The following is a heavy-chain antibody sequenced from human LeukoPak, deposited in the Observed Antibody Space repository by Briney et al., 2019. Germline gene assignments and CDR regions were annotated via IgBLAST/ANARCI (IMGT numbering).Heavy chain of an antibody. CDR1: GGSISSSSYY. CDR2: IYYSGST. J-gene: IGHJ4*02. CDR3: ARRGGGTTMGYFDY. D-gene: IGHD1-1*01. Sequence: SETLSLTCTVSGGSISSSSYYWGWIRQPPGKGLEWIGSIYYSGSTYYNPSLKSRVTISVDTSKNQFSLKLSSVTAADTAVYYCARRGGGTTMGYFDYWGQGTLVTVSS. V-gene: IGHV4-39*01.